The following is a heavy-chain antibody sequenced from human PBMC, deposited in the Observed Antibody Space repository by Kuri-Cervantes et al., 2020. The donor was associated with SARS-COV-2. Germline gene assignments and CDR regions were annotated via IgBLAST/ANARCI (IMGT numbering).Heavy chain of an antibody. CDR3: ARDRPGITVADSFDY. CDR2: ISYDGSNK. J-gene: IGHJ4*02. D-gene: IGHD6-19*01. Sequence: GESLKISCAASGFTFSSYAMHWVRQAPGKGLEWVAVISYDGSNKYYADSVKGRFTISRDNSKNTLFLQMNSLRAEDTAVYYCARDRPGITVADSFDYWGQGTLVTVSS. CDR1: GFTFSSYA. V-gene: IGHV3-30-3*01.